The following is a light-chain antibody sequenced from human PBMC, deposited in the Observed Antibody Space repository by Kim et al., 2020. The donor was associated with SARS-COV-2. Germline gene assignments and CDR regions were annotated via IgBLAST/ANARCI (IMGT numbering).Light chain of an antibody. Sequence: PGERATLSCRARQSVSSNYLACYHHKPGQAPRLLIHGASSRATGIPDRFSGSGSGTDFTLTISRLEPEDFAVYFCQQYGTSPPLTFGGGTKVDIK. CDR2: GAS. J-gene: IGKJ4*01. CDR1: QSVSSNY. CDR3: QQYGTSPPLT. V-gene: IGKV3-20*01.